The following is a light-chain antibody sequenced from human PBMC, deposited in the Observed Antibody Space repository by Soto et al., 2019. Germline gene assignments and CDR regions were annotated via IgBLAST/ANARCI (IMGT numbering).Light chain of an antibody. CDR2: AAS. CDR3: QQAYSFPIT. J-gene: IGKJ5*01. Sequence: DVQMTQSPSSVSASVGDRVTITCRASQDISSWIAWYQQKQGKAPKFLIHAASSLQSGVPSRFSGSGSGTDFTLTLNSLQPEDFATYYCQQAYSFPITFGQGTRLEIK. CDR1: QDISSW. V-gene: IGKV1-12*01.